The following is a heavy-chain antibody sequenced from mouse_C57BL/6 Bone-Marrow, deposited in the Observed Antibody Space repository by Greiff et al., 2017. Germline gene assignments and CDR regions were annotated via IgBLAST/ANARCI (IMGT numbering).Heavy chain of an antibody. V-gene: IGHV1-55*01. CDR1: GYTFTSYC. CDR3: GRDYDRTWFDD. Sequence: QVQLQQSGAELVKPGASVKMSCKASGYTFTSYCITWVKQRPGQGLEWIGDIYPGCGSTNYNEKFKSKATLPVDTSSSTAYIQLSSLTSEDSAVDYCGRDYDRTWFDDWGQGTLGTVSA. CDR2: IYPGCGST. J-gene: IGHJ3*01. D-gene: IGHD2-4*01.